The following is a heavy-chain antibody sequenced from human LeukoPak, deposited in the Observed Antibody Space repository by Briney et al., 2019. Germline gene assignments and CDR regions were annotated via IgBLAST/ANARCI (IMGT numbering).Heavy chain of an antibody. J-gene: IGHJ4*02. Sequence: PGGSLRLSCAASGFTFSSYAMSWVRQAPGKGLEWVSAISGSGGSTYYADSVKGRFTISRDNSKNTLYLQMNSLRAEDTAVYYCAKDNEYYYDSSGYPHYWGQGTLVTVSS. CDR2: ISGSGGST. CDR3: AKDNEYYYDSSGYPHY. D-gene: IGHD3-22*01. CDR1: GFTFSSYA. V-gene: IGHV3-23*01.